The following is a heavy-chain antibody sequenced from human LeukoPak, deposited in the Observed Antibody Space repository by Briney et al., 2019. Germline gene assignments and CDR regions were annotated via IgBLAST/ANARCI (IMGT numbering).Heavy chain of an antibody. CDR3: ARGSRRYCSGGSCQEIDY. Sequence: SETLSLTCAVCGGSFSGYYWSWIRQPPGKGLEWIGEINHSGSTNYNPSLKSRVTISVDTSKNQFSLKLSSVTAADTAVYYCARGSRRYCSGGSCQEIDYWGQGTLVTVSS. J-gene: IGHJ4*02. CDR2: INHSGST. CDR1: GGSFSGYY. V-gene: IGHV4-34*01. D-gene: IGHD2-15*01.